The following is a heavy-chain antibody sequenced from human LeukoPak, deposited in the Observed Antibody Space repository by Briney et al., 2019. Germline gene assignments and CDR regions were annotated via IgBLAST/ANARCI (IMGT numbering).Heavy chain of an antibody. CDR1: GFTFSSYW. CDR3: ARRSGYYYYGMDV. J-gene: IGHJ6*02. CDR2: IKQDGSEK. D-gene: IGHD2-15*01. V-gene: IGHV3-7*01. Sequence: GGSLRLSCAASGFTFSSYWMSWVRQAPGKGLEWVANIKQDGSEKYYVDSVKGRFAISRDNAKNSLYLQMNSLRAEDTAVYYCARRSGYYYYGMDVWGQGTTVTVSS.